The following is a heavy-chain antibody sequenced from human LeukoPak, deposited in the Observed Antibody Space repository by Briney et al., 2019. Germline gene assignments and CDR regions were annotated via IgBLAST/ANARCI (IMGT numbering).Heavy chain of an antibody. CDR3: ARVSVSYYDILTGYYMDFDY. V-gene: IGHV1-2*02. CDR2: INPNSGGT. J-gene: IGHJ4*02. D-gene: IGHD3-9*01. Sequence: GASVKVSCKASGYTFTGYYMHWVRQAPGQGLEWMGWINPNSGGTNYAQKFQGRVTMTRDTSISTAHMELSRLRSDDTAVYYCARVSVSYYDILTGYYMDFDYWGQGTLVTVSS. CDR1: GYTFTGYY.